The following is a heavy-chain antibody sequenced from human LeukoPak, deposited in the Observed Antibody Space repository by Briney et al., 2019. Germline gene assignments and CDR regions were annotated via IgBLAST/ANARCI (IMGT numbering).Heavy chain of an antibody. CDR3: ARLTKNDSGTYRFGKKKRGYMDV. D-gene: IGHD3-10*01. CDR1: GYSISSGYY. V-gene: IGHV4-38-2*02. J-gene: IGHJ6*03. Sequence: SETLSLTCTVSGYSISSGYYWGWIRPPPGKGLEWIGSIYHSGSTYYNPSLKRRVTISVDTSKKQFSLKLSSVTAADTAVYYCARLTKNDSGTYRFGKKKRGYMDVWGKGTTVTISS. CDR2: IYHSGST.